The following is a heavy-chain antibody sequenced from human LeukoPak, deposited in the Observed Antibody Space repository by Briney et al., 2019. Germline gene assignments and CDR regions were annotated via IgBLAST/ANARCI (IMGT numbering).Heavy chain of an antibody. D-gene: IGHD6-19*01. V-gene: IGHV3-33*01. J-gene: IGHJ4*02. CDR3: ASTSGWYEPIDY. CDR1: GFTFSSYG. Sequence: PGGSLRLSCAASGFTFSSYGMHWVRQAPGKGLEWVAVIWYDGSNKYYADSVKGRFTISRDNSKNTLYLQMNSLRAADTAVYYCASTSGWYEPIDYWGQGTLVTVSS. CDR2: IWYDGSNK.